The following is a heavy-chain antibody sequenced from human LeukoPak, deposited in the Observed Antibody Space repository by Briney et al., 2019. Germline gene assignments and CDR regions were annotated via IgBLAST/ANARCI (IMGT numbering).Heavy chain of an antibody. CDR3: ARITGYSSGWYASDYYDGMDV. CDR1: GFTFSSYS. J-gene: IGHJ6*02. D-gene: IGHD6-19*01. CDR2: INQDGSEK. Sequence: GGSLRLSCAASGFTFSSYSMNWVRQAPGKGLEWVANINQDGSEKYYVDSVKGRFTISRDNAKNSLYLQMNSLRAEDTAVYYCARITGYSSGWYASDYYDGMDVWGQGTTVTVSS. V-gene: IGHV3-7*01.